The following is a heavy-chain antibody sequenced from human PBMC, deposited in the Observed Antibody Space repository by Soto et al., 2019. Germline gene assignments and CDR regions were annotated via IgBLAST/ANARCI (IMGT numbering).Heavy chain of an antibody. D-gene: IGHD3-10*01. CDR1: GGSISSGGYY. V-gene: IGHV4-31*01. Sequence: QVQLQESGPGLVKPSQTLSLTCTVSGGSISSGGYYWSWIRQHPGKGLEWIGYIYYSGSTYYNPSLKSPVTLSVDTSKNPFSLKLSSVTAADTAVYYCATYGSGTYTPTTFDYWGQGTLVTVSS. CDR3: ATYGSGTYTPTTFDY. J-gene: IGHJ4*02. CDR2: IYYSGST.